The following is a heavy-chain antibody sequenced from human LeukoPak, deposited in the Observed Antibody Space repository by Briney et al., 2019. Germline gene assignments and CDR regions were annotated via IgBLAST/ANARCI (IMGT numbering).Heavy chain of an antibody. Sequence: GGSLRLSCAASGFTVSSNYMNWVRQAPGKGLEWVSVVYSGGYTYYAGSVRGRFTISRDNSKNTLYLQMNSLRAEDTAVYYCARERTYYDILTGDFRRNGAFDVWGHGTMVTVSS. V-gene: IGHV3-53*01. CDR2: VYSGGYT. CDR3: ARERTYYDILTGDFRRNGAFDV. J-gene: IGHJ3*01. CDR1: GFTVSSNY. D-gene: IGHD3-9*01.